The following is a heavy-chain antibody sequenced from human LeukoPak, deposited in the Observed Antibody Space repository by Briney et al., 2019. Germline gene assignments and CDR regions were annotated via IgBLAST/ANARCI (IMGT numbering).Heavy chain of an antibody. Sequence: GGSLRLSCAASGFTFNRYWMSWVRQAPGKELQWVADIKQDGSAKYYVDSVKGRFTISRDNAKNSLYLQMNSLRAEDTAVYYCARVEASGYDYGAFDYWGQGTLVTVSS. CDR1: GFTFNRYW. D-gene: IGHD5-12*01. CDR3: ARVEASGYDYGAFDY. V-gene: IGHV3-7*01. J-gene: IGHJ4*02. CDR2: IKQDGSAK.